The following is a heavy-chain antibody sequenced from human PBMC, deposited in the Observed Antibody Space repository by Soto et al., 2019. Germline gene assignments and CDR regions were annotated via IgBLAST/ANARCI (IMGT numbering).Heavy chain of an antibody. Sequence: GGSLRLSCAASGFTFSSYWMSWVRQAPGKGLEWVANIKQDGSEKYYVDTVKGRFTISRDNAKNSLYLQMNSLRAEDTAVYYFATTRGYSYGSIYYYYGMDVWGQGTTVTVSS. D-gene: IGHD5-18*01. CDR3: ATTRGYSYGSIYYYYGMDV. J-gene: IGHJ6*02. V-gene: IGHV3-7*01. CDR1: GFTFSSYW. CDR2: IKQDGSEK.